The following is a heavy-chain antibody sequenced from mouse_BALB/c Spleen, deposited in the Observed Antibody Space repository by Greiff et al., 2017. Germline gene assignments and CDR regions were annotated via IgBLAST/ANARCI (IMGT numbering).Heavy chain of an antibody. CDR1: GFNIKDTY. Sequence: VQLQQSGAELVKPGASVKLSCTASGFNIKDTYMRWVKQRPEQGLEWIGRIDPANGNTKYDPKFQGKATITADTSSNTAYLQLSSLTSEDTAVYYCAITVVATREGYYAMDYWGQGTSVTVSS. D-gene: IGHD1-1*01. V-gene: IGHV14-3*02. CDR3: AITVVATREGYYAMDY. CDR2: IDPANGNT. J-gene: IGHJ4*01.